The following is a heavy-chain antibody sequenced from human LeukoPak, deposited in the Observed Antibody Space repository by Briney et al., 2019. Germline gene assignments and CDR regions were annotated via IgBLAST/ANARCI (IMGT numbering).Heavy chain of an antibody. CDR2: INARSGDT. Sequence: ASVKVSCKASGYIFTDYYMHWVRQAPGQGLEWMGIINARSGDTHFEQKFQGRVIMTRDTSTTTVYMELSSLRFEDTAVYYCARGRYDWFDPWGLGTLVTVSS. V-gene: IGHV1-46*01. CDR1: GYIFTDYY. CDR3: ARGRYDWFDP. J-gene: IGHJ5*02. D-gene: IGHD3-16*01.